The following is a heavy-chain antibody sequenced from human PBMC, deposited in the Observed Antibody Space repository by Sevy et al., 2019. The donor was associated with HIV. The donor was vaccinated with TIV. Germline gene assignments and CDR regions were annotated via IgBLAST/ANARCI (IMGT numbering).Heavy chain of an antibody. CDR1: GYTFTTYH. J-gene: IGHJ4*02. Sequence: ASVKVSCKISGYTFTTYHITWVRQAPGQGPECMGRISPHNGDTNYAPTFQGRVTMITDKSTSTAYMELRSLRSDDTAVYYCARAHCSGGRCYSLAYWGQGTLVTVSS. D-gene: IGHD2-15*01. CDR3: ARAHCSGGRCYSLAY. CDR2: ISPHNGDT. V-gene: IGHV1-18*01.